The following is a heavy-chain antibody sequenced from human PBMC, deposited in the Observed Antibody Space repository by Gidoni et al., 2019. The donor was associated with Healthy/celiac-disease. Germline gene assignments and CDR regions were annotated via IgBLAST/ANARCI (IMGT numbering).Heavy chain of an antibody. CDR1: GFSPSNARMG. CDR3: ARTYYDFWSGYAFYYYYYMDV. J-gene: IGHJ6*03. CDR2: IFSNDEK. D-gene: IGHD3-3*01. Sequence: QVTLKESGPVLVKPTETLTLTCTVPGFSPSNARMGVSWIRQPPGKALEWLAHIFSNDEKSYSTSLKSRLTISKDTSKSQVVLTMTNMDPVDTATYYCARTYYDFWSGYAFYYYYYMDVWGKGTTVTVSS. V-gene: IGHV2-26*01.